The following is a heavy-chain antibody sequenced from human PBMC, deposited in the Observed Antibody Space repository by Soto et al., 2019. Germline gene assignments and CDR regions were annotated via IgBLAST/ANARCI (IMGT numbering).Heavy chain of an antibody. CDR3: ARNSDHFDS. CDR2: ISSSSRTI. D-gene: IGHD6-13*01. CDR1: GFTFSSYS. Sequence: PGGSLRLSCAASGFTFSSYSMNWVRQAPGKGLEWVSYISSSSRTIFYADSVRGRFTISRDNAENLVYLQMDSLRAEDTALYYCARNSDHFDSWGQGTLVTVSS. V-gene: IGHV3-48*04. J-gene: IGHJ5*01.